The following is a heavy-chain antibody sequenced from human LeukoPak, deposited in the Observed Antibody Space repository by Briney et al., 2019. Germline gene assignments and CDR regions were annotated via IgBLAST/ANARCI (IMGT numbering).Heavy chain of an antibody. CDR3: ARGTGGFDY. Sequence: GRSLRLSCAASGLTFSSYSMHWVRQAPGKGLEWVAVVSYDGSNEYYADSVKVRFTISRDNSRNTLYLQMNSLRPEDTAVYYCARGTGGFDYWGQGTLVTVSS. J-gene: IGHJ4*02. V-gene: IGHV3-30-3*01. CDR2: VSYDGSNE. D-gene: IGHD3-10*01. CDR1: GLTFSSYS.